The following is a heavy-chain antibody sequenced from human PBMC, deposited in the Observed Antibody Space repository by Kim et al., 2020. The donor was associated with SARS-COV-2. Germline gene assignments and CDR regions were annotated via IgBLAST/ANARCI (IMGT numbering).Heavy chain of an antibody. J-gene: IGHJ4*02. D-gene: IGHD2-15*01. CDR2: IYYSGST. Sequence: TLSLTCTVSGGSISSGDYYWSWIRQPPGKGLEWIGYIYYSGSTYYNPSLKSRVTISVDTSKNQFSLKLSSVTAADTAVYYCARVQGYCSGGSCYLFDYWGQGTLVTVSS. V-gene: IGHV4-30-4*01. CDR1: GGSISSGDYY. CDR3: ARVQGYCSGGSCYLFDY.